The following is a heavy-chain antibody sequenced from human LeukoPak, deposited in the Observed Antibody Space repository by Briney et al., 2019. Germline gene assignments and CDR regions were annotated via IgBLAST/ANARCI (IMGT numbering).Heavy chain of an antibody. V-gene: IGHV1-69*13. D-gene: IGHD4-17*01. CDR2: IIPIFGTA. CDR1: GGTFSSYA. J-gene: IGHJ3*02. Sequence: SVKVSCKASGGTFSSYAISWVRQAPGQGLEWMGGIIPIFGTANYAQKFQGRVTITADESTSTAYTELSSLRSEDTAVYYCATPGTGTTVDAFDIWGQGTMVTVSS. CDR3: ATPGTGTTVDAFDI.